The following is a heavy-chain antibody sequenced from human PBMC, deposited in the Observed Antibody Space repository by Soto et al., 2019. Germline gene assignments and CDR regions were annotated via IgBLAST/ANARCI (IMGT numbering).Heavy chain of an antibody. CDR1: GGSISSGGYY. J-gene: IGHJ5*02. D-gene: IGHD6-6*01. V-gene: IGHV4-31*03. CDR2: IYYSGST. Sequence: SETLSLTSTVSGGSISSGGYYWSWIRQHPGKGLEWIGYIYYSGSTYYNPSLKSRVTISVDTSKNQFSLKLSSVTAADTAVYYCARGPIAARWFDPWGQGTLVTVSS. CDR3: ARGPIAARWFDP.